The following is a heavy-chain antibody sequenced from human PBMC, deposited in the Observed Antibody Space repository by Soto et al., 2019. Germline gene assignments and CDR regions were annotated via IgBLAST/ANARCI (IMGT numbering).Heavy chain of an antibody. CDR3: ARRDTGGCSGYYQYVMYV. Sequence: PGESLKISCKGSGYSFTSYWISWVRQMPGKGLEWMGRIDPSDSYTNYSPSFQGHVTISADKSISTAYLQWSSLKASDTAMYYCARRDTGGCSGYYQYVMYVWGQGTTVTVS. CDR1: GYSFTSYW. CDR2: IDPSDSYT. V-gene: IGHV5-10-1*01. J-gene: IGHJ6*02. D-gene: IGHD3-16*01.